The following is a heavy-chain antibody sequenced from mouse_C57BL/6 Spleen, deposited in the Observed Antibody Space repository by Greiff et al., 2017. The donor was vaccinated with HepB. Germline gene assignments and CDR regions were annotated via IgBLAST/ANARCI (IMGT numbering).Heavy chain of an antibody. V-gene: IGHV1-54*01. Sequence: QVQLKESGAELVRPGTSVKVSCKASGYAFTNYLIEWVKQRPGQGLEWIGVINPGSGGNNYNEKFKGKATLTADKSSSTAYMQLSRLTSEDSAVYFCARGDYYYYGSSYDWYFDVWGTGTTVTVSS. CDR3: ARGDYYYYGSSYDWYFDV. J-gene: IGHJ1*03. CDR1: GYAFTNYL. D-gene: IGHD1-1*01. CDR2: INPGSGGN.